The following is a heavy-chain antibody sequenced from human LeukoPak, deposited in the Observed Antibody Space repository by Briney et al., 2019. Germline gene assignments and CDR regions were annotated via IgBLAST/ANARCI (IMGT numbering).Heavy chain of an antibody. CDR1: GFTFSSYW. CDR3: AREVVRLHYGMDV. J-gene: IGHJ6*02. Sequence: GGSLRLSCAASGFTFSSYWMTWVRQAPGKGLEWVANIKQDGSEKYYVDSVKGRFTISGDNAKNSLYLQMNSLRAEDTAVYYCAREVVRLHYGMDVWGQGTTVTVSS. V-gene: IGHV3-7*01. D-gene: IGHD3-22*01. CDR2: IKQDGSEK.